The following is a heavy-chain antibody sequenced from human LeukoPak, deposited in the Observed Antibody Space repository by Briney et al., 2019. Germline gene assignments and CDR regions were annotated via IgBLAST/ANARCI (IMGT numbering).Heavy chain of an antibody. Sequence: GGSLRLSCAASGFTFSSYTMNWVRQAPGKGLEWVSFISSSSSYIYYADSVKGRFTISRDNAKNSLHLQMNSLRAEDTAVYYCARSGYSSGWDYWRQGTLVTVSS. V-gene: IGHV3-21*01. D-gene: IGHD6-19*01. CDR3: ARSGYSSGWDY. J-gene: IGHJ4*02. CDR1: GFTFSSYT. CDR2: ISSSSSYI.